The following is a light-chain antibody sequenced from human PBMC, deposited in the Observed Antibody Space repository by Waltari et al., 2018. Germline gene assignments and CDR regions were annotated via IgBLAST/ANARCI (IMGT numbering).Light chain of an antibody. J-gene: IGKJ2*01. Sequence: DIQLTQSPSSLSASVGDRVTISCRASQNISAYLNWYQQKPGKAPKLLIYATSSLQSGVPSRFSGSGSGAHFTLTINSLQPEDFATYYCQQSYTTHRTFGQGTNLEI. CDR2: ATS. CDR3: QQSYTTHRT. V-gene: IGKV1-39*01. CDR1: QNISAY.